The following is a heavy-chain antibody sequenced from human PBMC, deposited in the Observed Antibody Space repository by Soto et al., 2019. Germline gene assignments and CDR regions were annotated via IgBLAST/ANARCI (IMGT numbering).Heavy chain of an antibody. Sequence: QGPLVQSGGEVRKPGASVKVSCQASGYIFNNFGLSWVRQVPGQGLEWVGWIGPSSGKTDYAPKFPDRVTMTAHSATKTASVELRRLTSDHSALYSCAMCYCSVGSCFTCWHVDLWGRGTLVSVSS. CDR3: AMCYCSVGSCFTCWHVDL. CDR2: IGPSSGKT. J-gene: IGHJ2*01. V-gene: IGHV1-18*01. CDR1: GYIFNNFG. D-gene: IGHD6-19*01.